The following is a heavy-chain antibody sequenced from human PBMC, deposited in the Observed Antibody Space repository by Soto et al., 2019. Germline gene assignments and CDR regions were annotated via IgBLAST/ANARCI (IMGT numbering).Heavy chain of an antibody. CDR2: IYYSGGT. J-gene: IGHJ4*02. Sequence: SETLSLTCTVSGAALSSGGYFYTWVRQPPGKGLEWLGYIYYSGGTNYNPSLKSRVTLSVDTSKNQFSLKLSSVTAVDTAVYYCARVGSSGWAPVYWGQGTLVTVSS. D-gene: IGHD6-19*01. V-gene: IGHV4-61*08. CDR1: GAALSSGGYF. CDR3: ARVGSSGWAPVY.